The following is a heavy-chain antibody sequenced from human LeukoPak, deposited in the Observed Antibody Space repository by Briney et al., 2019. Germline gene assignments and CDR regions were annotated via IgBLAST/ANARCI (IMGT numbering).Heavy chain of an antibody. CDR2: ISAYNGDT. V-gene: IGHV1-18*01. D-gene: IGHD1-26*01. CDR1: GYTLTSYG. Sequence: EASVKVSCTASGYTLTSYGISWVRQAPGQGLEWMGWISAYNGDTNYAQKLQGRVTLTTDTSTSTAYMELRSLTSDDTAVYYCARGGSYVRFDYWGQGTLVTVSS. J-gene: IGHJ4*02. CDR3: ARGGSYVRFDY.